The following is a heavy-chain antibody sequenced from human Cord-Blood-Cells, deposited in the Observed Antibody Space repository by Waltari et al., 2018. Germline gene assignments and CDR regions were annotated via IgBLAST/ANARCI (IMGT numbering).Heavy chain of an antibody. CDR3: ASTNDAFDI. D-gene: IGHD2-8*01. V-gene: IGHV3-7*01. Sequence: EVQLVESGGGLVQPGGSLRISCAASGFTFSSYRMSWVRQAPGKGLEWVANIKQDGSEKYYVDSVKVRFTISRDNAKNSLYLQMNSLRAEDTAVYYCASTNDAFDIWGQGTMVTVSS. CDR1: GFTFSSYR. J-gene: IGHJ3*02. CDR2: IKQDGSEK.